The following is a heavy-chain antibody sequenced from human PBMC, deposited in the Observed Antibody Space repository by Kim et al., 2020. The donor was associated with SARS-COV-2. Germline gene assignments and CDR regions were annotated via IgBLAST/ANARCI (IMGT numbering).Heavy chain of an antibody. V-gene: IGHV3-11*04. J-gene: IGHJ4*02. D-gene: IGHD5-12*01. Sequence: KGRFTISRDDAKTSVYLQRNSLRAEDTAVYYCASLRRDGYKIIGVAVDYWGQGTLVTVSS. CDR3: ASLRRDGYKIIGVAVDY.